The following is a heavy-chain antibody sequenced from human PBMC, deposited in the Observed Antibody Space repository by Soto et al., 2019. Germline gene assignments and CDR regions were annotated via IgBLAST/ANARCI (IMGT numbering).Heavy chain of an antibody. CDR2: IHYSGST. D-gene: IGHD3-10*01. CDR1: GDSIYSNTYY. Sequence: PSETLSLTCTVSGDSIYSNTYYWGWIRQSPGKGLEWIGSIHYSGSTYYNPSLKSRVTISVDTSKKQFCLKLSSVTAADTAVYFCARLWSGERPPDYWGQGSLVTVSS. J-gene: IGHJ4*02. V-gene: IGHV4-39*01. CDR3: ARLWSGERPPDY.